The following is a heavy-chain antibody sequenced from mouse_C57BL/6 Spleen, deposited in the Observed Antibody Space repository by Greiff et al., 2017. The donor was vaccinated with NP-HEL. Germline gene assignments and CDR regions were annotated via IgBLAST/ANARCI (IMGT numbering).Heavy chain of an antibody. Sequence: EVQLVESGPGLVKPSQSLSLTCSVTGYSITSGYYWNWIRQFPGNKLEWMGYISYDGSNNYNPSLKNRISITRDTSKNQFFLKLNSVTTEDTATYYCARSYYSNPAVSYWGQGTLVTVSA. CDR1: GYSITSGYY. V-gene: IGHV3-6*01. CDR2: ISYDGSN. CDR3: ARSYYSNPAVSY. D-gene: IGHD2-5*01. J-gene: IGHJ3*01.